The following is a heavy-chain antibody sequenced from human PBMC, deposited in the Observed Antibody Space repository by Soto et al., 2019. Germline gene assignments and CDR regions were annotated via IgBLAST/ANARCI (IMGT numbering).Heavy chain of an antibody. Sequence: PGGSLRLSCAASGFTFGSYAMSWVRQAPGKGLEWVSVIGASGGSSNYADSVKGRFTVSRDNFENTLYLQMDSLRAEDTAEYYCAKGGRTPQFYYGIDFWGQGTTVTVSS. V-gene: IGHV3-23*01. J-gene: IGHJ6*02. CDR1: GFTFGSYA. CDR3: AKGGRTPQFYYGIDF. D-gene: IGHD1-26*01. CDR2: IGASGGSS.